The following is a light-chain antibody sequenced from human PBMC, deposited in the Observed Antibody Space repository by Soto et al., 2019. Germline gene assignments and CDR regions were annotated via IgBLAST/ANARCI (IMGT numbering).Light chain of an antibody. CDR1: QSVSNN. CDR3: QQYHNWPQT. J-gene: IGKJ1*01. Sequence: EIVMTQSPASLSVSPGERATLSCRASQSVSNNLAWYQQKPGQAPRLLIYGTSTRATGVPVRFSGSGSETELTLTIISLQSEDFGVYYCQQYHNWPQTFGQGTKVEIK. V-gene: IGKV3-15*01. CDR2: GTS.